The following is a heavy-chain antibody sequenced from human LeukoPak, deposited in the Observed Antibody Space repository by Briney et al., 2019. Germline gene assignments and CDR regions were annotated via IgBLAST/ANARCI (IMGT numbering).Heavy chain of an antibody. CDR3: ARHGRPIAVAGN. D-gene: IGHD6-19*01. CDR2: INHSGST. V-gene: IGHV4-34*01. J-gene: IGHJ4*02. Sequence: PSETLSLTCAVYGGSFSGYYWSWTRQPPGKGLEWIGEINHSGSTNYNPSLKSRVTISVDTSKNQFSLKLSSVTAADTAVYYCARHGRPIAVAGNWGQGTLVTVSS. CDR1: GGSFSGYY.